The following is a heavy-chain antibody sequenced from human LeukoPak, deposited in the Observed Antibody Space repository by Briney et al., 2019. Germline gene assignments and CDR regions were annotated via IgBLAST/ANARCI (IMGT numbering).Heavy chain of an antibody. CDR2: IGVTGDT. Sequence: GGSLRLSCAASGFTFSKDDFHWVRQAPGKGLEWVAAIGVTGDTYYADSVKGRFTISRDNAKNTLYLQMNSLRAEDTAIYYCARGGGWDTIFRVVQYMDVWGKGTTVTVSS. V-gene: IGHV3-13*01. D-gene: IGHD3-3*01. CDR1: GFTFSKDD. CDR3: ARGGGWDTIFRVVQYMDV. J-gene: IGHJ6*03.